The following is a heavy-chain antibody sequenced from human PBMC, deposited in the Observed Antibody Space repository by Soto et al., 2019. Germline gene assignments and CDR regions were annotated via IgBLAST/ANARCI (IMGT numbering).Heavy chain of an antibody. Sequence: QVQLQASGPGLVKPSETLSLTCTVSGGSVSSDTHYWSWIRQPPGKRLEWIGFIYSSGSTNYNPSLTSRVPMSVDTSKNQFSLQLRSVIVADTAVYHCARFVRSCSGTTCYTRADVWGQGTTVTVSS. V-gene: IGHV4-61*01. CDR1: GGSVSSDTHY. CDR3: ARFVRSCSGTTCYTRADV. CDR2: IYSSGST. D-gene: IGHD2-2*02. J-gene: IGHJ6*02.